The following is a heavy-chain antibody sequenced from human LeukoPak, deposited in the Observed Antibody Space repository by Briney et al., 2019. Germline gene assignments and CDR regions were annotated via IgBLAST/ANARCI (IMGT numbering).Heavy chain of an antibody. CDR2: IYTSGST. CDR3: ARSLKTYYYDSDAFDI. Sequence: SETLSLTCTVSGGSISSYYLSWIRQPPGKGLEWIGYIYTSGSTNYNPSLKSRVTISVDTSKNQFSLKLSSVTAADTAVYYCARSLKTYYYDSDAFDIWGQGTMVTVSS. CDR1: GGSISSYY. V-gene: IGHV4-4*09. J-gene: IGHJ3*02. D-gene: IGHD3-22*01.